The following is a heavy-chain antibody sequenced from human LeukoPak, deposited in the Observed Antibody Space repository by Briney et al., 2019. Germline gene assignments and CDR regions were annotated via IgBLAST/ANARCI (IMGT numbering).Heavy chain of an antibody. CDR3: YKRATVIVATVVDV. Sequence: SETLSLTCAVYGGSFSGYYWSWIRQPPGKGLEWIGEINHSGSTNYNPSLKSRVTISVDTSKNQFSLKLSSVTAADTAVYYCYKRATVIVATVVDVRGKGTTVTVSS. CDR2: INHSGST. V-gene: IGHV4-34*01. CDR1: GGSFSGYY. D-gene: IGHD5-12*01. J-gene: IGHJ6*04.